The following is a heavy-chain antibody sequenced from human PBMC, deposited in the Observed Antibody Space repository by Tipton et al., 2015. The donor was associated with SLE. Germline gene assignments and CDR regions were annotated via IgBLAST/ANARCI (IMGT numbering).Heavy chain of an antibody. CDR3: ARDRDDYYYCYAMDV. Sequence: VQLVQSGGGLVQPGGSLRLSCAASGFTLSRYWMTWVRQAPGKGLEWVANINQDGSEKYYVDSVKGRFTISRVNAKNSVYLQMNSLRVEDTALYYCARDRDDYYYCYAMDVWGQGTTVTVSS. CDR1: GFTLSRYW. V-gene: IGHV3-7*01. D-gene: IGHD5-24*01. CDR2: INQDGSEK. J-gene: IGHJ6*02.